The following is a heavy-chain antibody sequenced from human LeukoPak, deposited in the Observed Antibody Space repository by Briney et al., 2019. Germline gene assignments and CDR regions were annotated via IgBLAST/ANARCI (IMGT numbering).Heavy chain of an antibody. CDR1: GGSISSSSYY. D-gene: IGHD6-19*01. CDR2: IYYSGST. Sequence: PSETLSLTCTVSGGSISSSSYYWGWIRQPPGKGLEWIGSIYYSGSTYYNPSLKSRVTISVDTSKNQFSLKLSSVTAADTAVYYCARVFGPSSYSSGYLDYWGQGTLVTVSS. V-gene: IGHV4-39*07. J-gene: IGHJ4*02. CDR3: ARVFGPSSYSSGYLDY.